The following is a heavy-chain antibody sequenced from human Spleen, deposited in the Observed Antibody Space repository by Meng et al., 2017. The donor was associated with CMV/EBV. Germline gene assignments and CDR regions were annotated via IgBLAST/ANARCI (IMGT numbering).Heavy chain of an antibody. D-gene: IGHD2/OR15-2a*01. CDR3: ARDFYDIEGHNYDCFDP. CDR2: INPNSGGT. Sequence: ASVKVSCKASGYTFTDYYMHWVRQAPGQGLEWMGWINPNSGGTQYAQKFQDRVTMTRDTSISSVYMELRSLRSDDTAVYYCARDFYDIEGHNYDCFDPWGQGALVTVSS. V-gene: IGHV1-2*02. J-gene: IGHJ5*02. CDR1: GYTFTDYY.